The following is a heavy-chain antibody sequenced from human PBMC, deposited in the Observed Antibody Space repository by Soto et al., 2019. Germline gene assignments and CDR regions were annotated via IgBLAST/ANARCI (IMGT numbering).Heavy chain of an antibody. J-gene: IGHJ4*02. Sequence: GASVPVSCKTSGYTNRGHYIHWVRQAPQQGPEWMGEIGPESGATRYAEKFRGRVTMTMDTSITTVYTELRNLSPDDTAVYYCGRGRSGQIVIFYWGQGTPVTVSS. V-gene: IGHV1-2*02. CDR3: GRGRSGQIVIFY. D-gene: IGHD1-26*01. CDR1: GYTNRGHY. CDR2: IGPESGAT.